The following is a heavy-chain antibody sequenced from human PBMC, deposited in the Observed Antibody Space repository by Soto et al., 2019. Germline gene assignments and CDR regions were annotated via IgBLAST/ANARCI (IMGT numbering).Heavy chain of an antibody. CDR2: IYYSGST. CDR1: GGSISSGGYY. Sequence: QVQLQESGPGLVKPSQTLSLTCTVSGGSISSGGYYWSWIRQHPGKGLEWIGYIYYSGSTYYNPSLKRRVTISLDTSKNPFARKLSSVPAAHTAVYYCARVFGFGGLDVWAQGPTVAVSS. V-gene: IGHV4-31*03. J-gene: IGHJ6*02. D-gene: IGHD3-10*01. CDR3: ARVFGFGGLDV.